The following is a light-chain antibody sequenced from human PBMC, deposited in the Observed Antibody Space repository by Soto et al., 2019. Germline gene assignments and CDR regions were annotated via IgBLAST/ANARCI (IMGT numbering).Light chain of an antibody. V-gene: IGKV1-5*03. J-gene: IGKJ1*01. CDR3: QHYNSYSGA. Sequence: IQMTQSPSTLSGSLGDRHTITCRASQTISSWLAWYQQKPGKAPKLLIYKASTLKSGVPSRFSGSGSGTEFTLTISSLQPDDFATYYCQHYNSYSGAFGQGPKVDIK. CDR1: QTISSW. CDR2: KAS.